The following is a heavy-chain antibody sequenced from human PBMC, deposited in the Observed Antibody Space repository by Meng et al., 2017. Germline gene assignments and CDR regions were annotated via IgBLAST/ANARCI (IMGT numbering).Heavy chain of an antibody. CDR3: AKEGLLWFGELWTGGEYYFDY. V-gene: IGHV3-23*01. Sequence: GESLKISCAASGFTFSSYAMSWVRQAPGKGLEWGSAISGSGGSTYYADSVKGRFTISRDNSKNTLYLQMNSLRAEDTAVYYCAKEGLLWFGELWTGGEYYFDYWGQGTLVTVSS. CDR2: ISGSGGST. J-gene: IGHJ4*02. CDR1: GFTFSSYA. D-gene: IGHD3-10*01.